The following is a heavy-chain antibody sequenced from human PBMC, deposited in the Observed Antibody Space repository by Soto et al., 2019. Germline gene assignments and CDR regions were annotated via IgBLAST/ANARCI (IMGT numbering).Heavy chain of an antibody. Sequence: SETLSLTCAVYGGSLSGYYWSWIRQPPGKGLEWIGEINHSGSTNYNPSLKSRVTISVDTSKNQFSLKLSSVTAAGTAVYYCARCYNCDLPEIFADWGQGTLVTSSA. CDR1: GGSLSGYY. CDR3: ARCYNCDLPEIFAD. V-gene: IGHV4-34*01. J-gene: IGHJ4*02. D-gene: IGHD1-1*01. CDR2: INHSGST.